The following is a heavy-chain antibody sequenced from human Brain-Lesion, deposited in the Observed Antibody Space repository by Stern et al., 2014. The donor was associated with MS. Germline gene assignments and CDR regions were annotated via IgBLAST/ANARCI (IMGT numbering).Heavy chain of an antibody. Sequence: QMQLVESGAEVKKPGASVKVSCKASGYTFTGYYMHWGRQAPGQGLARMGWISPKSGGTNYAQKFQGWVTMTRDTSINTAYMELSRLRSDDTAVYYCATYYYDSTGYNDFWGQGTLVTVSS. CDR3: ATYYYDSTGYNDF. J-gene: IGHJ4*02. CDR1: GYTFTGYY. D-gene: IGHD3-22*01. V-gene: IGHV1-2*04. CDR2: ISPKSGGT.